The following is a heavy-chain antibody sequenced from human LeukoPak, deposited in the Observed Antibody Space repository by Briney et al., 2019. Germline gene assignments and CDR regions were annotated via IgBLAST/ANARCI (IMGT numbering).Heavy chain of an antibody. J-gene: IGHJ4*02. CDR1: EYTFTSYY. CDR3: ARVKPRIGGGSIAAYDY. V-gene: IGHV1-46*01. CDR2: INPSGGST. Sequence: VASVKVSCKASEYTFTSYYMHWVRQAPGQGLEWMGIINPSGGSTSYAQKFQGRVTMTRDTSTSTVYMELSSLRSEDTAVYYCARVKPRIGGGSIAAYDYWGQGTLVTVSS. D-gene: IGHD6-6*01.